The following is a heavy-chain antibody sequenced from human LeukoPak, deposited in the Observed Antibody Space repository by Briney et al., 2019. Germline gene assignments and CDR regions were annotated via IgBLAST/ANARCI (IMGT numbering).Heavy chain of an antibody. CDR1: GFTFSDYY. D-gene: IGHD3-9*01. CDR3: ARGVSYDILTGRGSYFDY. J-gene: IGHJ4*02. CDR2: ISSSGSTI. V-gene: IGHV3-11*04. Sequence: GGSLRLSCAASGFTFSDYYMSWIRQAPGKGLEWVSYISSSGSTIYYADSVKGRFTISRDNSKNTLYLQMNSLRAEDTAVYYCARGVSYDILTGRGSYFDYWGQGTLVTVSS.